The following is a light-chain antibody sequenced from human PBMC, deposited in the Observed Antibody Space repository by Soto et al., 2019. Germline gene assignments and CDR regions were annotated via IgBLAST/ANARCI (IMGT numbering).Light chain of an antibody. J-gene: IGLJ2*01. V-gene: IGLV2-14*01. CDR3: SSYTISRTVV. Sequence: QSALTQPASVSGSPGQSITISCTGTSSDVGGFNYVSWYQVHPDKAPKLMIYEVSNRPSGVSNRFSGSKSGNTASLTISGLQAEDEADYYCSSYTISRTVVFGGGTKLTVL. CDR1: SSDVGGFNY. CDR2: EVS.